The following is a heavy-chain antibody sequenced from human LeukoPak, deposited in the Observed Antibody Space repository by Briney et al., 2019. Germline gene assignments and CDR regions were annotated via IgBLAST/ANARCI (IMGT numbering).Heavy chain of an antibody. CDR3: ARGSYSGSYFDFDY. CDR2: MNPNSGNT. CDR1: GYTFTSYD. J-gene: IGHJ4*02. D-gene: IGHD1-26*01. V-gene: IGHV1-8*01. Sequence: ASVKVSCKASGYTFTSYDINWVRQATGQGLEWMGWMNPNSGNTSYAQKFQGRVTMTRNTSISTAYMELSSLRSEDTAVYYCARGSYSGSYFDFDYWGQGTLVTVSS.